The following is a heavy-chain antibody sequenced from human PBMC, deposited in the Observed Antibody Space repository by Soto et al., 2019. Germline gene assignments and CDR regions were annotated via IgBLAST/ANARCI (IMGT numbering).Heavy chain of an antibody. J-gene: IGHJ4*02. CDR1: GFTFSSYA. Sequence: GGSLRLSCAASGFTFSSYAMSWVRQAPGKGLEWVSAISGSGGSTYYADSVKGRFTISGDNSKNTRYLQMNSLRAEDTAVYYCAKDDIVGATPPTLFDYWGQGTLVTVSS. V-gene: IGHV3-23*01. CDR3: AKDDIVGATPPTLFDY. D-gene: IGHD1-26*01. CDR2: ISGSGGST.